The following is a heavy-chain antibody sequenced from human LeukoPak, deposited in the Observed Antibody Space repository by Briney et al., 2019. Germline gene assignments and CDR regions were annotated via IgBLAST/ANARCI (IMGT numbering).Heavy chain of an antibody. V-gene: IGHV3-23*01. Sequence: PGGSLRLSCAASGFTFSSYAMTWARQAPGKGLEWVSSISGSGDYTNYAGSVKGRFTISRDNSKNTLYLQMNSLRAEDTAVYYCARDKITMARGVITNMETGVDWGQGTLVTVSS. CDR1: GFTFSSYA. CDR3: ARDKITMARGVITNMETGVD. J-gene: IGHJ4*02. CDR2: ISGSGDYT. D-gene: IGHD3-10*01.